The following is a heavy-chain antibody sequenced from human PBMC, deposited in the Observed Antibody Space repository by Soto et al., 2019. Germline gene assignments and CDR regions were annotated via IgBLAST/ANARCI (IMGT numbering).Heavy chain of an antibody. CDR2: ISGYNGNT. D-gene: IGHD1-1*01. J-gene: IGHJ4*02. V-gene: IGHV1-18*01. CDR1: GYTFSSYG. Sequence: QVQLVQSGAEVKKPGASVKVSCKASGYTFSSYGISWVRQAPGQGLDWMGWISGYNGNTNYVQNFQGRVTMTTDTPTSTAYMELRNLRSDDTAVYYCARGGQQLRWNFDYWGQGGLVTVSS. CDR3: ARGGQQLRWNFDY.